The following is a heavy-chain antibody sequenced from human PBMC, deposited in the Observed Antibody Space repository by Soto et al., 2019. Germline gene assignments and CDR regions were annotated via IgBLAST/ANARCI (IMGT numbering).Heavy chain of an antibody. J-gene: IGHJ4*02. Sequence: SETLSLTCAVSGGPISNYYWSWIRQPAGKGLEWIGRFYASGYTNYNPSLKSRVTMSLDISKNQFSLRLSSVTAADTAVYYCARGNQVAMSDYWGQGTLVTVSS. CDR1: GGPISNYY. V-gene: IGHV4-4*07. CDR3: ARGNQVAMSDY. CDR2: FYASGYT.